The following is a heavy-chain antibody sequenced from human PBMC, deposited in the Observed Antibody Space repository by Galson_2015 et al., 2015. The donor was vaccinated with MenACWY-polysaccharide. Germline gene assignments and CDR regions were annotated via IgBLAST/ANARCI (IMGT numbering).Heavy chain of an antibody. V-gene: IGHV3-21*01. CDR3: ARGGYCSSTSCYVVLTKTYGMDV. J-gene: IGHJ6*02. CDR2: ISSSSSYI. Sequence: SLRLSCAASGFTFSSYSMNWVRQAPGKGLEWVSSISSSSSYIYYADSVKGRFTISRDNAKNSLYLQMNSLRAEDTAVYYCARGGYCSSTSCYVVLTKTYGMDVWGQGTTVTVSS. D-gene: IGHD2-2*01. CDR1: GFTFSSYS.